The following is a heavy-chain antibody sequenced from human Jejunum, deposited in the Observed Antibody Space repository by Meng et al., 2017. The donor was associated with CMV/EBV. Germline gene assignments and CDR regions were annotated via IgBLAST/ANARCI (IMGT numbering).Heavy chain of an antibody. D-gene: IGHD3-10*01. CDR1: GVSISSYY. CDR2: IYYSGST. J-gene: IGHJ4*02. Sequence: GVSISSYYWSWIRPPPGKGLEWIGYIYYSGSTNYNPSLKSRVTISVDTSKNQFSLKLSSVTAADTAVYYCARTLLWFGASYYFDYWGQGTLVTVSS. CDR3: ARTLLWFGASYYFDY. V-gene: IGHV4-59*01.